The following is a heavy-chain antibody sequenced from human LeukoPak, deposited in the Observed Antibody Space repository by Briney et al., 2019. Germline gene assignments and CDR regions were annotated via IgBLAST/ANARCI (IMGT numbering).Heavy chain of an antibody. CDR1: GGTFSSYA. J-gene: IGHJ4*02. Sequence: ASVKVSCKASGGTFSSYAISWVRQAPGQGLEWMGGIIPIFGTANYAQKFQGRVTITADKSTSTAYMELSSLRFEDTAVYYCARDGYSSSWYGFDYWGQGTLVTVSS. D-gene: IGHD6-13*01. CDR3: ARDGYSSSWYGFDY. CDR2: IIPIFGTA. V-gene: IGHV1-69*06.